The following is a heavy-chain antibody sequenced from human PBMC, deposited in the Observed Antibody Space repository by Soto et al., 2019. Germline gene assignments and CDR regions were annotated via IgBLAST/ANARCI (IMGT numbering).Heavy chain of an antibody. Sequence: GGSLRLSCAASGFTFSDHYMDWVRQAPGKGLEWVGRTRNKANSYTTEYAASVKGRFTISRDDSKNSLYLQMNSLKTEDTAVYYCARVLFLAGTWDNWFDPWGQGTLVNVSS. D-gene: IGHD6-19*01. J-gene: IGHJ5*02. CDR3: ARVLFLAGTWDNWFDP. CDR2: TRNKANSYTT. V-gene: IGHV3-72*01. CDR1: GFTFSDHY.